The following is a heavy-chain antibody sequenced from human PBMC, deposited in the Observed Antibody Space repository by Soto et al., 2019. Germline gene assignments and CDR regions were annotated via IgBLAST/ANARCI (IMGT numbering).Heavy chain of an antibody. D-gene: IGHD3-10*01. V-gene: IGHV4-30-2*01. Sequence: TLSLTCAVSGGSMSSDTYSWSWIRQPPGKGLEWIGYIYHSGTTYYNPSLRSRVTLSVDRSKNEFSLKLTSVTAADTAVYYCARHLWGGSGSFDYWGQGTLVTVSS. CDR1: GGSMSSDTYS. CDR2: IYHSGTT. CDR3: ARHLWGGSGSFDY. J-gene: IGHJ4*02.